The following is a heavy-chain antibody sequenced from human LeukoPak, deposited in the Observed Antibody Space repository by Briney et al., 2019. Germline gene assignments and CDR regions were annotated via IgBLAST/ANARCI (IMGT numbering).Heavy chain of an antibody. CDR2: FDPEDGET. V-gene: IGHV1-24*01. CDR3: AREYSGSYEGGY. D-gene: IGHD1-26*01. J-gene: IGHJ4*02. Sequence: GASVKVSCKVSGYTLTELSMHWVRQAPGKGLEWMGGFDPEDGETIYAQKLQGRVTMTTDTSTSTAYMELRSLRSDDTAVYYCAREYSGSYEGGYWGQGTLVTVSS. CDR1: GYTLTELS.